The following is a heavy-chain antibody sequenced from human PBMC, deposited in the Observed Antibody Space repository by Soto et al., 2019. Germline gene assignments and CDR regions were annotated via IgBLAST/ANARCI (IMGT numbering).Heavy chain of an antibody. D-gene: IGHD1-26*01. CDR1: GYTFTSYG. Sequence: ASVKVSCKASGYTFTSYGISWVRQAPGQGLEWMGCISAYNGNTNYTEKLQGRVTMTTDTSTSTAYMELRSLRSDDTAVYYCARDPSYSGRYLGPQEYYFDYWGQGTLVPVSS. J-gene: IGHJ4*02. V-gene: IGHV1-18*04. CDR2: ISAYNGNT. CDR3: ARDPSYSGRYLGPQEYYFDY.